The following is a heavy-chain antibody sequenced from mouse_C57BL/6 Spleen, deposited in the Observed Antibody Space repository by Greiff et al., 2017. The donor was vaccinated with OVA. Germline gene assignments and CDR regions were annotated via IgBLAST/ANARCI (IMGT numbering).Heavy chain of an antibody. V-gene: IGHV1-55*01. CDR3: ARYYYGSYWYFDV. D-gene: IGHD1-1*01. Sequence: QVHVKQPGAELVKPGASVKMSCKASGYTFTSYWITWVKQRPGQGLEWIGDIYPGSGSTNYNEKFKSKATLTVDTSSSTAYMQLSSLTSEDSAVYYCARYYYGSYWYFDVWGTGTTVTVSS. CDR1: GYTFTSYW. CDR2: IYPGSGST. J-gene: IGHJ1*03.